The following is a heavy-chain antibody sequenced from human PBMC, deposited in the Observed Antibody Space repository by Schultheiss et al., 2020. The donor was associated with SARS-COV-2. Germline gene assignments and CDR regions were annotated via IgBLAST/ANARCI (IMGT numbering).Heavy chain of an antibody. D-gene: IGHD6-13*01. CDR3: ARDLVSYSSSWYQNWFDP. V-gene: IGHV4-38-2*02. Sequence: GSLRLSCAVSDYSIRSDYYWGWIRQPPGKGLEWIGSIYHSGTTYYNPSLKSRVTISVDTSKNQFSLKLSSVTAADTAVYYCARDLVSYSSSWYQNWFDPWGQGTLVTVSS. J-gene: IGHJ5*02. CDR1: DYSIRSDYY. CDR2: IYHSGTT.